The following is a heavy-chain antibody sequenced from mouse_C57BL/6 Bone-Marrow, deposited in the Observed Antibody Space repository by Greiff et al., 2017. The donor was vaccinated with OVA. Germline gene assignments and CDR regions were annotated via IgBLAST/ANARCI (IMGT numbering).Heavy chain of an antibody. Sequence: QVQLQQSGAELAKPGASVKLSCKASGYTFTSYWMHWVKQRPGQGLEWIGYINPSSGYTKYNQKFKDKATLTADKSSSTAYMQLSSLTYEDSAVYYCAIGITTGCDYFDYWGQGTTLTVSS. D-gene: IGHD1-1*01. CDR1: GYTFTSYW. CDR2: INPSSGYT. CDR3: AIGITTGCDYFDY. J-gene: IGHJ2*01. V-gene: IGHV1-7*01.